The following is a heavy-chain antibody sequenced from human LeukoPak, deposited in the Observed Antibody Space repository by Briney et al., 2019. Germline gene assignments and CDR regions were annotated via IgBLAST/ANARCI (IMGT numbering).Heavy chain of an antibody. Sequence: ASVKVSCKVSGYTLTELSMHWVRQAPGKGLEWMGGFDPEDGETIYAQKFQGRVTMTEDTSTDTAYMELSSLRSEDTAVYYCARRYDILTGYFQRWAFDIWGQGTMVTVSS. CDR1: GYTLTELS. CDR2: FDPEDGET. CDR3: ARRYDILTGYFQRWAFDI. D-gene: IGHD3-9*01. J-gene: IGHJ3*02. V-gene: IGHV1-24*01.